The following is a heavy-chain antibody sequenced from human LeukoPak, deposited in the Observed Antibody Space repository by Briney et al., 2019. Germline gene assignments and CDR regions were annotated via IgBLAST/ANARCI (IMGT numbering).Heavy chain of an antibody. CDR2: IKSKTDGGTT. CDR1: GFTFSNAW. V-gene: IGHV3-15*01. Sequence: PGGSLRLSCAASGFTFSNAWMSWVRQAPGKGLEWVGRIKSKTDGGTTDYAAPVKGRFTISRDDSKNTLYLQMNSLKTEDTAVYYCAKNLIAATTYYFDYWGQGTLVTVSS. D-gene: IGHD6-13*01. J-gene: IGHJ4*02. CDR3: AKNLIAATTYYFDY.